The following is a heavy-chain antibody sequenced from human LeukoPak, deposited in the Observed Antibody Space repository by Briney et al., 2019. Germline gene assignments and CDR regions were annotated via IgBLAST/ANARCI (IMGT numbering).Heavy chain of an antibody. CDR2: ISGSGGST. CDR3: AKDYSSSSIIDY. CDR1: GFTFSSYA. J-gene: IGHJ4*02. Sequence: GGSLRLSYAASGFTFSSYAMSWVRQAPGKGLEWVSAISGSGGSTYYADSVKGRFTISRDNSKNTLYLQMNSLRAEDTAVYYCAKDYSSSSIIDYWGQGTLVTVSS. D-gene: IGHD6-6*01. V-gene: IGHV3-23*01.